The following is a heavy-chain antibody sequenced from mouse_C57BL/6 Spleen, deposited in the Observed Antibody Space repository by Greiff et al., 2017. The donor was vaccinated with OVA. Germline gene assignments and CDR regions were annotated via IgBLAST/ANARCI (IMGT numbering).Heavy chain of an antibody. J-gene: IGHJ1*03. CDR1: GFNIKDYY. D-gene: IGHD1-1*01. CDR2: IDPEDGDT. V-gene: IGHV14-2*01. Sequence: EVQLQQSGAELVKPGASVKLSCTASGFNIKDYYMHWVKQRTEQGLEWIGRIDPEDGDTKYAPKFQGKATITADTSSNPAYLPLRSLTSEDTDVYYGARWLATVVATRYFDVWGTGTTVTVSS. CDR3: ARWLATVVATRYFDV.